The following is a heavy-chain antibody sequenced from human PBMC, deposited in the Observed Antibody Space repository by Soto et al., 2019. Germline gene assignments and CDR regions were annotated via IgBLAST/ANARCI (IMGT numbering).Heavy chain of an antibody. Sequence: SDTLCLPSTVSCGSSSSSSDYWGWIRKHPGKGLEWIGSIYYSGSTYYNPSLKSRVTISVDTSKNQYSLKLSSVTAAESAVFAFEGYDRGRGCPKVLDYWGKGTLVTVSS. J-gene: IGHJ4*02. D-gene: IGHD3-22*01. CDR3: EGYDRGRGCPKVLDY. CDR1: CGSSSSSSDY. CDR2: IYYSGST. V-gene: IGHV4-39*01.